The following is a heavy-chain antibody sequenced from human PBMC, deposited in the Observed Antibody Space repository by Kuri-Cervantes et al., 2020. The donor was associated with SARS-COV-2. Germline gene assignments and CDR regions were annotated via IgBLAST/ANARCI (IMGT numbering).Heavy chain of an antibody. D-gene: IGHD5-24*01. J-gene: IGHJ4*02. V-gene: IGHV4-34*01. CDR2: ITPSGNT. Sequence: GSLRLSCAVSGGSFGGYYWNWIRQPPGKGLEWIGEITPSGNTNYNLSLKSRVTISVDASKKQSSLKLGSVTAADTAMYYCARGLSTITLYFFVSWGQGTLVTVSS. CDR1: GGSFGGYY. CDR3: ARGLSTITLYFFVS.